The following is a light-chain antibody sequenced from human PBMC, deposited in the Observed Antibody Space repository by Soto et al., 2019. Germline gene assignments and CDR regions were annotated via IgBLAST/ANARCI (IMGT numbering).Light chain of an antibody. CDR3: QHTYSSPRT. Sequence: DIQMTQSPSPLSPSVGDRVTITCRASQSITKYLNWYRQKPGKAPELLIYGAATLQSGVPSRFSGSGSGTEFTLTISSLQPEDFATYYCQHTYSSPRTFGQGTKVDI. V-gene: IGKV1-39*01. CDR2: GAA. J-gene: IGKJ1*01. CDR1: QSITKY.